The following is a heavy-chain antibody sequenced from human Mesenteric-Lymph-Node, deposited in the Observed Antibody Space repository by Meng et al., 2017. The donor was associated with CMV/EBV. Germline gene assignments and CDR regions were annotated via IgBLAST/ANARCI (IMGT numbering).Heavy chain of an antibody. Sequence: GGSLRLSCAAPGFTFSRYTMHWVRQAPGKGLEWVAVISYDGSEKLYADSVKGRFTISRDNSQKTLYLQMYSLGREDTAVYYCARVMDNNWYSRYYSMDVWGQGTTVTVSS. CDR2: ISYDGSEK. D-gene: IGHD2-21*01. CDR3: ARVMDNNWYSRYYSMDV. J-gene: IGHJ6*02. CDR1: GFTFSRYT. V-gene: IGHV3-30-3*01.